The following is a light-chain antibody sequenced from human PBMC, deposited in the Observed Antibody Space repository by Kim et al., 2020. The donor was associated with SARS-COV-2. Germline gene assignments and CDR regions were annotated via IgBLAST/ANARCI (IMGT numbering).Light chain of an antibody. V-gene: IGLV3-1*01. CDR1: KLGDKY. Sequence: SVPPGQTASITCSGDKLGDKYACWYQQKPGQSPVLVIYQDSKRRSGIPERFSGSNPGNTATLTISGTQAMDEADYYCQAWDSSTVVFGGGTQLPVL. J-gene: IGLJ2*01. CDR3: QAWDSSTVV. CDR2: QDS.